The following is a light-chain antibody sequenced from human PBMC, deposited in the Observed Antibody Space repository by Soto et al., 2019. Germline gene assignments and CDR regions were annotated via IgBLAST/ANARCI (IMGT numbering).Light chain of an antibody. Sequence: DIQMTQSPSSVSASIGDRVTITCRASQGVGSSLAWYQQKPGKAPNLLISDASTLESGVPSRVTGRGAGHSFTLTISTLQPEASETHYCQQGYIFPLAFGGGTKVEIK. J-gene: IGKJ4*01. CDR2: DAS. V-gene: IGKV1-12*01. CDR3: QQGYIFPLA. CDR1: QGVGSS.